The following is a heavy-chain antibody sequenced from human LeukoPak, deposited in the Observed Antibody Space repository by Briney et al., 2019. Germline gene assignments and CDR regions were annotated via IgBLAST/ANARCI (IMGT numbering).Heavy chain of an antibody. V-gene: IGHV1-2*02. J-gene: IGHJ3*02. CDR3: ARSHIVVVPAAIEVYGAFDI. CDR1: GYTFTGYY. D-gene: IGHD2-2*01. Sequence: GASVKVSCKASGYTFTGYYMHWVRQAPGQGLEWMGWINPNSGGTNYAQKFQGRVTMTRDTSISTAYLQWSSLKASDTAMYYCARSHIVVVPAAIEVYGAFDIWGQGTMVTVSS. CDR2: INPNSGGT.